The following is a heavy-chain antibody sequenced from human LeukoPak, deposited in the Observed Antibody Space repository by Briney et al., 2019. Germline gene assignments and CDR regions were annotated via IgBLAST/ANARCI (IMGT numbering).Heavy chain of an antibody. J-gene: IGHJ4*02. V-gene: IGHV3-23*01. CDR3: AKDPSWHGGNSDFDY. D-gene: IGHD4-23*01. CDR1: GFTFSSYA. Sequence: PGGSLRLSCAASGFTFSSYAMSWVRQAPGKGLEWVSAISGSGGSTYYADSVKGRFTISRDNSKNTLYLQMNSLRAEDTAVYYCAKDPSWHGGNSDFDYWGQGTLVTVSS. CDR2: ISGSGGST.